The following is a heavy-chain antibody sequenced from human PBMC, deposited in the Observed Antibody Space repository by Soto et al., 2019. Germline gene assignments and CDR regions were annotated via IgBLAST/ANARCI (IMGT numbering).Heavy chain of an antibody. D-gene: IGHD1-26*01. Sequence: EVQLVESGGGLVKPGGSLRLSCAASGFTFSNAWMSWVRQAPGKGLEWVCRIKSKTEGGTTDYAAPVKGRFTISRDDSKNTLYVQMNSLKTVDTAVYYCTGARGDYWGQGSLVTVSS. J-gene: IGHJ4*02. CDR1: GFTFSNAW. V-gene: IGHV3-15*01. CDR2: IKSKTEGGTT. CDR3: TGARGDY.